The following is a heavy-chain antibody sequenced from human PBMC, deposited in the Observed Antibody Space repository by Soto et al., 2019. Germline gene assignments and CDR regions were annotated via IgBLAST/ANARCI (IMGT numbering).Heavy chain of an antibody. CDR2: ISYDGSNK. Sequence: PGGSLRLSCAASGFTFSSYAMHWVRQAPGKGLEWVAVISYDGSNKYYADSVKGRFTISRDNSKNTLYLQMNSLRAEDTAVYYCARDGLSYDSSGYYKYWGQGTLVTVSS. D-gene: IGHD3-22*01. J-gene: IGHJ4*02. V-gene: IGHV3-30-3*01. CDR3: ARDGLSYDSSGYYKY. CDR1: GFTFSSYA.